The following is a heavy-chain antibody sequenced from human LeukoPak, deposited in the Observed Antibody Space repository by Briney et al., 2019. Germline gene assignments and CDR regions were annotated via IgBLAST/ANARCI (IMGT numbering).Heavy chain of an antibody. Sequence: GGSLRLSCVASGFTLSSHVMHWVRQAPGKGLESVALISSDGTTKYNADSVEGRFTISRATSMDTLYLQMNSLRVDDTSVYYCARGILSPRSVAFDVWGQGTMVTVS. CDR1: GFTLSSHV. CDR2: ISSDGTTK. D-gene: IGHD3-3*01. J-gene: IGHJ3*01. V-gene: IGHV3-30-3*01. CDR3: ARGILSPRSVAFDV.